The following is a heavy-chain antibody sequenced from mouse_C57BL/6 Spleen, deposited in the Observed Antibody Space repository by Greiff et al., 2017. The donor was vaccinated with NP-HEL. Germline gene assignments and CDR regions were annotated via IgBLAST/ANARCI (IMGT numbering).Heavy chain of an antibody. V-gene: IGHV7-3*01. CDR1: GFTFTDYY. CDR3: ARWGTTVVGYFDV. D-gene: IGHD1-1*01. CDR2: IRNKANGYTT. Sequence: EVMLVESGGGLVQPGGSLSLSCAASGFTFTDYYMSWVRQPPGKALEWLGFIRNKANGYTTEYSASVKGRFTISRDNSQSILYLRMNDLRAEDSATYYCARWGTTVVGYFDVWGTGTTVTVSS. J-gene: IGHJ1*03.